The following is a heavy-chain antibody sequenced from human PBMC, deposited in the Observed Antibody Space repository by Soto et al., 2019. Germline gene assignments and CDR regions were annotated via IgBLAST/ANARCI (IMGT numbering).Heavy chain of an antibody. J-gene: IGHJ5*02. CDR1: GFTFSSYA. Sequence: EVQLLEPGGGLVQPGGSLRLSCAASGFTFSSYAMTWVRHAPGKGLEWVSGISGSGGSTYYADSVKGRFTISRDNAKNTLYLQMNSLRAEDTAVYSCAKGAPEGGFDPWGQGTLVTVSS. CDR3: AKGAPEGGFDP. CDR2: ISGSGGST. V-gene: IGHV3-23*01.